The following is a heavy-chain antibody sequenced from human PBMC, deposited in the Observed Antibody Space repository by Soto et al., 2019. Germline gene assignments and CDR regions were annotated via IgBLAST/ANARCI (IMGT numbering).Heavy chain of an antibody. D-gene: IGHD3-3*01. CDR2: IYYSGST. CDR1: GGSIISGDYY. CDR3: ACSQYYDFWSGYLPDY. V-gene: IGHV4-61*08. Sequence: SETLSLTCTVSGGSIISGDYYWSWIRQPPGKGLEWIGYIYYSGSTNYNPSLKSRVTISVDTSKNQFSLKLSSVTAADTAVYYCACSQYYDFWSGYLPDYWGQGTLVTVSS. J-gene: IGHJ4*02.